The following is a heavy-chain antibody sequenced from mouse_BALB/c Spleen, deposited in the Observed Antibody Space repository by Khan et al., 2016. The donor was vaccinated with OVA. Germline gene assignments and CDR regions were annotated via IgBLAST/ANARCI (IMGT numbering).Heavy chain of an antibody. Sequence: QVRLQQSGAELAKPGASVKMSCKASGYTFTIYWMHWVKQRPGQGLEWIGYIDPSTDYTEYNQKFKDKATLTAHKSSSTAYMQLTSLTSEDSAVYYCVNHGSSAAWFTYWGQGTLVTVSA. CDR2: IDPSTDYT. V-gene: IGHV1-7*01. D-gene: IGHD1-1*01. CDR1: GYTFTIYW. J-gene: IGHJ3*01. CDR3: VNHGSSAAWFTY.